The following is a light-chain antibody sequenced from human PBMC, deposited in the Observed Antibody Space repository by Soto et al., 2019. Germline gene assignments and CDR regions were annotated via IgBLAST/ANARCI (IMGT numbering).Light chain of an antibody. CDR3: QQAVTFPIT. CDR2: SAS. CDR1: QGISRS. V-gene: IGKV1D-12*01. J-gene: IGKJ5*01. Sequence: DIQMTQSPSSVSASVGDRVAITCQTSQGISRSLAWYQQKPGKAPKLLIYSASSLQSGVPSRFSGSGFGTDFTLTISSLQPEDFATYYCQQAVTFPITFGQGTRLEIK.